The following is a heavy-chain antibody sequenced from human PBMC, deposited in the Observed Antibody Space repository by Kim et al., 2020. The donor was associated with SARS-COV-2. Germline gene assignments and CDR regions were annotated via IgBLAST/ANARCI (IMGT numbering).Heavy chain of an antibody. D-gene: IGHD4-17*01. CDR3: ARAARGYGDYVNWFDP. V-gene: IGHV1-69*01. J-gene: IGHJ5*02. Sequence: KFQGRGTITADESTSTAYMELSSLRSEDTAVYYCARAARGYGDYVNWFDPWGQGTLVTVSS.